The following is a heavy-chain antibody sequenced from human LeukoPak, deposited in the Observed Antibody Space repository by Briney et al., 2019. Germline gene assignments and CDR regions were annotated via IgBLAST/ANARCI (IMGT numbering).Heavy chain of an antibody. V-gene: IGHV4-30-2*01. D-gene: IGHD3-22*01. J-gene: IGHJ3*02. Sequence: SETLSLTCTVSGGSISSGGYYWSWIRQPPGKGLEWIGYIYHSGSTYYNPSLKSRVTISVDRSKNQFSLKLSSVTAADTAVYYCATGEGYYYDSSGPRAFDIWGQGTMVTVSS. CDR2: IYHSGST. CDR3: ATGEGYYYDSSGPRAFDI. CDR1: GGSISSGGYY.